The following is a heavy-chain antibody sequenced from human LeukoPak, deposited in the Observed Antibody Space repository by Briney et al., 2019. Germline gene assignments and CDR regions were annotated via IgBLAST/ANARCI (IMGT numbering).Heavy chain of an antibody. D-gene: IGHD3-22*01. CDR2: IYYSGNT. CDR1: GGSISNHY. Sequence: SETLSLTCTVSGGSISNHYWSWVRQPPGRGLEWIGYIYYSGNTKYNPSLKSRVTISVDTSKNQFSLELSSVTAADTAVYYCAREFYYDSSFSFDIWGQGTMVTVSS. CDR3: AREFYYDSSFSFDI. J-gene: IGHJ3*02. V-gene: IGHV4-59*11.